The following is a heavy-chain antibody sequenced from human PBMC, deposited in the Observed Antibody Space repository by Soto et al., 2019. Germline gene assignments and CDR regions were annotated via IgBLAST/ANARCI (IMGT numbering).Heavy chain of an antibody. Sequence: PSQTLSLTCAISGDSVSSNSAAWNWIRQSPSRGLEWLGRTYYRSKWYNDYAVSVKSRITINPDTSKNQFSLQLNSVTPEDTAVYYCARGLRYFDWLLTDYFDYWGQGTLVTVSS. CDR1: GDSVSSNSAA. CDR2: TYYRSKWYN. D-gene: IGHD3-9*01. CDR3: ARGLRYFDWLLTDYFDY. V-gene: IGHV6-1*01. J-gene: IGHJ4*02.